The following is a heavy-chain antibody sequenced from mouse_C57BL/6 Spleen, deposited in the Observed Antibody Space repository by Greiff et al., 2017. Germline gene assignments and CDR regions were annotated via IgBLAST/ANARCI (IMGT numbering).Heavy chain of an antibody. CDR3: TRDLERSSSFYYAMDY. V-gene: IGHV5-9-1*02. J-gene: IGHJ4*01. D-gene: IGHD1-1*01. Sequence: EVQLVESGEGLVKPGGSLKLSCAASGFTFSSYAMSWVRQTPEKRLEWVAYISSGGDYIYYADTVKGRFTISRDNARNTLYLQMSSLKSEDTAMYYCTRDLERSSSFYYAMDYWGQGTSVTVSS. CDR2: ISSGGDYI. CDR1: GFTFSSYA.